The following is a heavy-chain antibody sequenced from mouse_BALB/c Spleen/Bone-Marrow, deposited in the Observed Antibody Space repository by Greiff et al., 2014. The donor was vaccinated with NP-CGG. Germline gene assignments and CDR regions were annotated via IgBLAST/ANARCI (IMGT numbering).Heavy chain of an antibody. V-gene: IGHV1-26*01. J-gene: IGHJ1*01. CDR2: IKPINGDT. D-gene: IGHD2-3*01. CDR1: GFIFTDYY. CDR3: AMGMRRYWYFDD. Sequence: DVQLQESGPELVKPGASVKMSCKASGFIFTDYYMKWVKLSPGKSLEWIGDIKPINGDTFYNQKFKGKATFTVDRSSSTAYMQLYSLTAEDSSVYYCAMGMRRYWYFDDWGAGTTVTVSS.